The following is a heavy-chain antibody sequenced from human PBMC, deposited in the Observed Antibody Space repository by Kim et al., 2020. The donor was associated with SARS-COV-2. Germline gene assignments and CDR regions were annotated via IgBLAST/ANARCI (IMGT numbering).Heavy chain of an antibody. CDR3: ARYGSGSYPFDY. Sequence: NSNPSHKSRVTISRDRSKNQFSLKLSSVTAADTAVYYCARYGSGSYPFDYWGQGTLVTVSS. J-gene: IGHJ4*02. V-gene: IGHV4-59*01. D-gene: IGHD3-10*01.